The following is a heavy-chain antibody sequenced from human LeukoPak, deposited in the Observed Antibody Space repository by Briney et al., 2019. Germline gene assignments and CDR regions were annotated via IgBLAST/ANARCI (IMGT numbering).Heavy chain of an antibody. V-gene: IGHV1-69*13. CDR1: GGTFSSYA. CDR2: IIPIFGTA. D-gene: IGHD1-1*01. CDR3: ARVQGGYYYYGMDV. J-gene: IGHJ6*02. Sequence: SVKVSCKASGGTFSSYAISWVRQAPGQGLEWMGGIIPIFGTANYAQKFQGRVTIAADESTSTAYMELSSLRSEDTAVYYCARVQGGYYYYGMDVWGQGTTVTVSS.